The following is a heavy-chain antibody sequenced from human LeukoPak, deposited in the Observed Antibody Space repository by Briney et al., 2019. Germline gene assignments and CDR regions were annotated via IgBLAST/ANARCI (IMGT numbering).Heavy chain of an antibody. V-gene: IGHV3-30-3*01. CDR1: GFTFSSYA. Sequence: GGSLRLSCAASGFTFSSYAMHWVRQAPGKGLEWVAVISYDGSNKYYADSVKGRFTISRDNSKNTLYLQMNSLRAEDTAVYYCARAEGNSSPDQPDYWGQGTLVTVSS. J-gene: IGHJ4*02. D-gene: IGHD6-13*01. CDR3: ARAEGNSSPDQPDY. CDR2: ISYDGSNK.